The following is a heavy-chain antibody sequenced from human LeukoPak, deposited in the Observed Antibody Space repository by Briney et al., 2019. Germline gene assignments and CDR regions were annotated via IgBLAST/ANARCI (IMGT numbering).Heavy chain of an antibody. D-gene: IGHD1-26*01. CDR2: ISGYNGNT. CDR3: AGGKVGATTPDY. V-gene: IGHV1-18*01. CDR1: GYTFSSYS. Sequence: ASVKVSCKASGYTFSSYSMSWVRQAPGQGLEWMGGISGYNGNTNYAQKVQGRVTMTRYTSTSTAYIELRSLRSDATPVYYCAGGKVGATTPDYWGQGTLVTVSS. J-gene: IGHJ4*01.